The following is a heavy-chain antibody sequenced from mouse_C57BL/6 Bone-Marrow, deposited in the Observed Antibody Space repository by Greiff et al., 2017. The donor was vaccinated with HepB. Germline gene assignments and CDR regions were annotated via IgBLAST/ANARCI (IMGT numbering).Heavy chain of an antibody. CDR2: ISSGGSYT. D-gene: IGHD2-4*01. V-gene: IGHV5-6*01. J-gene: IGHJ4*01. CDR1: GFTFSSYG. Sequence: DVHLVESGGDLVKPGGSLKLSCAASGFTFSSYGMSWVRQTPDKRLEWVATISSGGSYTYYPDSVKGRFTISRDNAKNTLYLQMSSLKSEDTAMYYCARWGLRRGDYYAMDYWGQGTSVTVSS. CDR3: ARWGLRRGDYYAMDY.